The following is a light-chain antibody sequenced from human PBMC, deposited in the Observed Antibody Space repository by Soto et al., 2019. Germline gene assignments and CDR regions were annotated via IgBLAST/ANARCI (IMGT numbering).Light chain of an antibody. V-gene: IGLV2-14*01. CDR3: CSYTSSGTMV. CDR2: DVS. Sequence: QSVLTQPASVSGSPGQSTTIPCTGSNSDIGSYNYVSWYQQHPGKAPKLMIFDVSDRPSGVSNRFSGSKSGNTASLTISGLHDEDEAHYYCCSYTSSGTMVFGGGTKVTVL. J-gene: IGLJ3*02. CDR1: NSDIGSYNY.